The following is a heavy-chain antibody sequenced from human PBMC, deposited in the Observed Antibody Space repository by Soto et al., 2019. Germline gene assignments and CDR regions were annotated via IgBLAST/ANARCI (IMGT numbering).Heavy chain of an antibody. CDR2: INPFDGSR. CDR3: SRVDPGETSPFDH. CDR1: GYIFTSYY. J-gene: IGHJ4*02. D-gene: IGHD3-10*01. Sequence: GASVKVSCKASGYIFTSYYIHWVRQTPGQGLEWMGWINPFDGSRMFAQSFQGRVTMTRDTSTSTVYMEVSSLRSEDTAVYYCSRVDPGETSPFDHWGQGTLVTVSS. V-gene: IGHV1-46*03.